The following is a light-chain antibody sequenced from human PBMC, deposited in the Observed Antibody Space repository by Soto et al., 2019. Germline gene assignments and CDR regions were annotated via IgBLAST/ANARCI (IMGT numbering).Light chain of an antibody. V-gene: IGLV3-21*02. Sequence: SYELTQSPSVSVAPGQTARVTCGGNNIGNYSVHWYQQKPGQAPVLVVYDDSDRPSGIPERFSGSNSGNTATLTISRVGAGDEADYYCQVWDISSDHVVFGGGTQLTVL. CDR2: DDS. CDR3: QVWDISSDHVV. J-gene: IGLJ2*01. CDR1: NIGNYS.